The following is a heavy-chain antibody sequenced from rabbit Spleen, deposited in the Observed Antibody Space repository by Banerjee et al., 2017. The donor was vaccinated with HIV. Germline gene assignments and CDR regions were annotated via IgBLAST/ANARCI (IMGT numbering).Heavy chain of an antibody. D-gene: IGHD6-1*01. CDR1: GIDFSTYYY. CDR2: IYTTSGTS. Sequence: QQQLEESGGGLVKPGGTLTLTCKASGIDFSTYYYMCWVRQAPGKGLELIACIYTTSGTSWYASWVKGRFTISSHNAQNTLYLQVKSLTAADTATYFCARVGGVGVYGYATLWGPGTLVTVS. CDR3: ARVGGVGVYGYATL. V-gene: IGHV1S43*01. J-gene: IGHJ6*01.